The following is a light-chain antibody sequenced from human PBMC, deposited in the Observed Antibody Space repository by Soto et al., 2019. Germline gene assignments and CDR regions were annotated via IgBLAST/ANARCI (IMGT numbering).Light chain of an antibody. V-gene: IGKV3-20*01. CDR3: QQYGNSPPEFT. J-gene: IGKJ3*01. CDR2: GAS. CDR1: QSVNSNY. Sequence: EIVLTQSPGTLSLSPGERATLSCRASQSVNSNYLAWYQQRPGQAPRLPIFGASFRATGIPDRFSGSGSGTDFTLTISRLEPEDFAVYYCQQYGNSPPEFTFGPGTKVDSK.